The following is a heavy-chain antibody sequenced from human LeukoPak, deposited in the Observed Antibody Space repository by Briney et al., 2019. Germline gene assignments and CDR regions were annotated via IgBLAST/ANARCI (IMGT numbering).Heavy chain of an antibody. D-gene: IGHD2-2*01. J-gene: IGHJ4*02. CDR1: GYTFTSYG. Sequence: ASVKVSCKASGYTFTSYGISWVRQAPGQGLEWMGWISAYNGNTNYAQKLQGRVTMTTDTSTSTAYMELRSLRSDDTAVYYCARVWDIVVVPAALDYWGQGTLVTVSS. V-gene: IGHV1-18*01. CDR3: ARVWDIVVVPAALDY. CDR2: ISAYNGNT.